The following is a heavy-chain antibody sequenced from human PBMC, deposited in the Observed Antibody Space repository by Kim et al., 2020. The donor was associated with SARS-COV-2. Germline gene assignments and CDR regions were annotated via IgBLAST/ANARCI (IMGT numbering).Heavy chain of an antibody. Sequence: GESPKISCKGSGYSFTSYWIGWVRQMPGKGLEWMGIIYPGDSDTRYSPSFQGQVTISADKSISTAYLQWSSLKASDTAMYYCARGAIMMYYYGSGYGMDVWGQGTTVTVSS. V-gene: IGHV5-51*01. CDR3: ARGAIMMYYYGSGYGMDV. CDR2: IYPGDSDT. CDR1: GYSFTSYW. D-gene: IGHD3-10*01. J-gene: IGHJ6*02.